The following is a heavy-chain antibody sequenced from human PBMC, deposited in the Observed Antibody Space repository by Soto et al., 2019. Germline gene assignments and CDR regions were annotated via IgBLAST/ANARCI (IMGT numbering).Heavy chain of an antibody. CDR2: ISGYNGDT. V-gene: IGHV1-18*01. Sequence: QVQLVQSGAEVKKPGASVRVSCTAFDYTFTNFGISWVRQAPGRGLEWMGWISGYNGDTTYAQKFQGRVTMTTDTFTTTAYLELRLLTSDDTAVESCARAPQSLGIERLNKGVGSWGDVTLV. J-gene: IGHJ4*01. CDR1: DYTFTNFG. CDR3: ARAPQSLGIERLNKGVGS. D-gene: IGHD1-26*01.